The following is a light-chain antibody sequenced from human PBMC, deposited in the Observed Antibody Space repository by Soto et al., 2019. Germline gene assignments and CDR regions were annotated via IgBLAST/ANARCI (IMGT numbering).Light chain of an antibody. V-gene: IGKV3-20*01. CDR3: EQYGSSPRT. CDR1: QGVRSN. J-gene: IGKJ1*01. CDR2: GAS. Sequence: EIVMTQSPATLSVSPGERATLSCRASQGVRSNLAWYQQKPGQAPRLLMYGASSRATGIPERFSGSGSGTDFTLTISRLEPEDSAVYYCEQYGSSPRTFGQGTKVDIK.